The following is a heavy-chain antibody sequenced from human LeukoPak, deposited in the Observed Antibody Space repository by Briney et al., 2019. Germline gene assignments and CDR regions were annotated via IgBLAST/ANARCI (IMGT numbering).Heavy chain of an antibody. V-gene: IGHV3-30*02. Sequence: PGGPLRLSYSPSGFTHSSHGMHYLRQAPGKTLEEVAFIRYEGSNKYYADSVKGRFTISRDKSKNMLYIQINSRRADAPALYYCAEDLMVGATPDQYFQHWGQGTLVIVSS. D-gene: IGHD1-26*01. CDR3: AEDLMVGATPDQYFQH. CDR1: GFTHSSHG. CDR2: IRYEGSNK. J-gene: IGHJ1*01.